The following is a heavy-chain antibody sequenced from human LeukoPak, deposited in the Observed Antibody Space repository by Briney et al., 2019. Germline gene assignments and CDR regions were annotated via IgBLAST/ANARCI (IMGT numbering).Heavy chain of an antibody. D-gene: IGHD3-10*01. CDR2: IYYSGNT. Sequence: PSETLSLTCTVSGGSIDNYYWSWIRQPPGKGLEWIGYIYYSGNTYYIPSLESRVTISVDRSKNQFSLKLSSVTAADTAVYYCARHDYYGSGSPNWFDPWGQGTLVTVSS. CDR1: GGSIDNYY. V-gene: IGHV4-59*08. CDR3: ARHDYYGSGSPNWFDP. J-gene: IGHJ5*02.